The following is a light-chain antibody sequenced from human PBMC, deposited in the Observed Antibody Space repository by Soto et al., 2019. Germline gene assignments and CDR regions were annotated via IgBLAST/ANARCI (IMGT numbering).Light chain of an antibody. V-gene: IGLV1-36*01. Sequence: QSVLTQPPSVSEAPRQRVTISCSGSSSNIGNNAVNWYQQLPGQAPKIVIYYDDLLTSGVSDRFSGSKSGISASLAISDLQSDDEADYYRATWDDSLHAYVFGPGTKVTVL. J-gene: IGLJ1*01. CDR3: ATWDDSLHAYV. CDR2: YDD. CDR1: SSNIGNNA.